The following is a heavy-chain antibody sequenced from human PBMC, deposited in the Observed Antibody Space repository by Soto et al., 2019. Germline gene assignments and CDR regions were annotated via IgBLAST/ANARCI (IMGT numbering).Heavy chain of an antibody. CDR1: GGSISSSSYY. CDR3: AREGNITGPNEATVFYYGMDV. Sequence: SETLSLTCTVSGGSISSSSYYWGWIRQPPGKGLEWIGSIYYSGSTDYNPSLKSRVAISVDTSKNQVSLKLSSVTAADTAVYYCAREGNITGPNEATVFYYGMDVWGQGTTVTVSS. D-gene: IGHD1-20*01. V-gene: IGHV4-39*07. J-gene: IGHJ6*02. CDR2: IYYSGST.